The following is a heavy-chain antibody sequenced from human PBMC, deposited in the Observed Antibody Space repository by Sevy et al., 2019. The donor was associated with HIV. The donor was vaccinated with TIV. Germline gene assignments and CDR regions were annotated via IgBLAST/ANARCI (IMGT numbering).Heavy chain of an antibody. CDR3: ARDHSRSYYDSWFDP. CDR1: GGPVSSDNYY. D-gene: IGHD1-26*01. V-gene: IGHV4-61*01. J-gene: IGHJ5*02. Sequence: SETLSLTCTVSGGPVSSDNYYWSWIRQPPGKGLEWIGNIYYSGSTNYNPSLKSRVTISVETSKNQFSLKPSSVTAADTAVYYCARDHSRSYYDSWFDPWGQGTLVTVSS. CDR2: IYYSGST.